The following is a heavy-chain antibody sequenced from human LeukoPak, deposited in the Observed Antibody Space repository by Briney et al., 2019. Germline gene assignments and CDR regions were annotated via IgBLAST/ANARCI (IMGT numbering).Heavy chain of an antibody. CDR1: GFTFSNAW. V-gene: IGHV3-15*01. Sequence: GGSLRLSCAASGFTFSNAWMTWVRQVPGKGLEWVGRIKSKTAGGTIDYAAPVKGRFTISRDGSKNTLYLQMNSLKTEDTAVYYCTTGESMVGSTIHIRWADWGQGTLVTVSS. CDR2: IKSKTAGGTI. CDR3: TTGESMVGSTIHIRWAD. D-gene: IGHD1-26*01. J-gene: IGHJ4*02.